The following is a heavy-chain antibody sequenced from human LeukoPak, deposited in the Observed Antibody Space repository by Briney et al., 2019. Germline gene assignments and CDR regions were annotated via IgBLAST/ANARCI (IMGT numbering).Heavy chain of an antibody. CDR1: GFTFSSYA. J-gene: IGHJ4*02. CDR3: ARDGSRGAPFGYSYGNYFDY. V-gene: IGHV3-23*01. CDR2: ISGSGGST. Sequence: GGSLRLSCAASGFTFSSYAMSWVRQAPGKGLEWVSAISGSGGSTYYADSVKGRFTISRDNSKNTLYLQMNSLRAEDTAVYYCARDGSRGAPFGYSYGNYFDYWGQGTLVTVSS. D-gene: IGHD5-18*01.